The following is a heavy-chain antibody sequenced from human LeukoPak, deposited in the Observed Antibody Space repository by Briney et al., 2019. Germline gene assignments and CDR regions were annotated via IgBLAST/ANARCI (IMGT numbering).Heavy chain of an antibody. CDR1: GGSISTSRYY. D-gene: IGHD6-19*01. J-gene: IGHJ4*02. CDR2: IYSGLT. CDR3: APVQWLADTWGY. Sequence: PSETLSLTCTVSGGSISTSRYYWGWIRQPPGKGLEWIGSIYSGLTYYNPSLKSRVTMSIDTSKNQFSLKLSSVTAADTAVYFCAPVQWLADTWGYWGQGTLVTVSP. V-gene: IGHV4-39*01.